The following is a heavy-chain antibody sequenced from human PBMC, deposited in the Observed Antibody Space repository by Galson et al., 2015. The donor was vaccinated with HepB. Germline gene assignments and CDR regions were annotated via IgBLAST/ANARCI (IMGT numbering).Heavy chain of an antibody. CDR1: GFTFSSYA. Sequence: SLRLSCAVSGFTFSSYAMHWVRQAPGKGLEWVAVISYDGSFKYDTDSVKGRFTISRDDSKNTVFLQLNSLRAEDTAIYYCAKDSGFGGEHYWGQGILVTVSS. CDR3: AKDSGFGGEHY. D-gene: IGHD3-16*01. CDR2: ISYDGSFK. J-gene: IGHJ4*02. V-gene: IGHV3-30*18.